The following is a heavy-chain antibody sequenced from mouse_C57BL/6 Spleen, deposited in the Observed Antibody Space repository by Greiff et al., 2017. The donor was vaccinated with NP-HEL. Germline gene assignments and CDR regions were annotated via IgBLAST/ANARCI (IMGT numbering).Heavy chain of an antibody. V-gene: IGHV1-50*01. J-gene: IGHJ2*01. D-gene: IGHD1-1*01. Sequence: QVQLQQPGAELVKPGASVKLSCKASGYTFTSYWMQWVKQRPGQGLEWIGEIDPSDSYTNYNQKFKGKATLTVDTSSSTAYMQLSSLTSEDSAVYYCARNYGSSYGRYFDYWGQGTTLTVSS. CDR2: IDPSDSYT. CDR3: ARNYGSSYGRYFDY. CDR1: GYTFTSYW.